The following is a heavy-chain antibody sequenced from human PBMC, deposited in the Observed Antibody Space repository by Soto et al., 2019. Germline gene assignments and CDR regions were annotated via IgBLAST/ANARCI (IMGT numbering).Heavy chain of an antibody. CDR3: ASRPFYYYGLDV. CDR2: VYHTGNA. J-gene: IGHJ6*02. CDR1: GGSITTAGYS. V-gene: IGHV4-30-2*01. Sequence: KSSETLSLTCTVPGGSITTAGYSWSWIRQPPGKALEWIGYVYHTGNAYPKPSLKSRVTISLDRSKNQFSLKMTSVTAADTALYYCASRPFYYYGLDVWGQGTTVTVSS.